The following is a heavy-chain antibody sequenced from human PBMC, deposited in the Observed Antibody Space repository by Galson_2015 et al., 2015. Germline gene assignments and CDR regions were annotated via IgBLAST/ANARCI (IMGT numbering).Heavy chain of an antibody. Sequence: SVKVSCKASGYTFSNYHIHWVRQAPGQGLEWMGKVTPGSGATSYAEKFQGRVIMTGDMSTTTAFLELSSLRSDDTALYYCARETSATGYGDHWGQGTLVTVSS. CDR2: VTPGSGAT. CDR1: GYTFSNYH. V-gene: IGHV1-46*01. D-gene: IGHD5-12*01. J-gene: IGHJ4*02. CDR3: ARETSATGYGDH.